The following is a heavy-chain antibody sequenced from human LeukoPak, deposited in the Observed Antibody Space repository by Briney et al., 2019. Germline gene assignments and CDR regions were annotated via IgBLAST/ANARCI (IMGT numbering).Heavy chain of an antibody. J-gene: IGHJ4*02. Sequence: SETLSLTCAVYGGSFSGYCWSWIRQPPGKGLEWIGEINHSGSTNYNPSLKSRVTISVDKSKNQFSLKLSSVTAADTAVYYCARVYCSGGSCYYFDYWGQGTLVTVSS. D-gene: IGHD2-15*01. CDR2: INHSGST. CDR1: GGSFSGYC. CDR3: ARVYCSGGSCYYFDY. V-gene: IGHV4-34*01.